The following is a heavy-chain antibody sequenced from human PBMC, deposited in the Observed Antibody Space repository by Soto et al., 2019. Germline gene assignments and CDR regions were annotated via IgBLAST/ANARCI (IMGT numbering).Heavy chain of an antibody. CDR2: IYYSGST. V-gene: IGHV4-31*03. CDR3: ARVWYGEARLLFDY. D-gene: IGHD4-17*01. CDR1: GGSISSGGYY. J-gene: IGHJ4*02. Sequence: QVQLQESGPGLVKPSQTLSLTCTVSGGSISSGGYYWSWIRQHPGKGLEWIGYIYYSGSTYYNPALKSRVTISVDTSKNQFSLKLSSVTAADTAVYYCARVWYGEARLLFDYWGQGTLVTVSS.